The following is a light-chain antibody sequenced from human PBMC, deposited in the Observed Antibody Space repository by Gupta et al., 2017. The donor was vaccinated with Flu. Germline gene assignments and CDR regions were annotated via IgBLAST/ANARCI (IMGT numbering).Light chain of an antibody. Sequence: SDMVGYNYVSWYQQQPGKAPTLIIYGGNQRPSGVPYRCSASKAGNAASLTVLGLQAEDEADYYCSSYAGNDKLWVFGGGTRVTVL. J-gene: IGLJ3*02. CDR3: SSYAGNDKLWV. CDR2: GGN. CDR1: SDMVGYNY. V-gene: IGLV2-8*01.